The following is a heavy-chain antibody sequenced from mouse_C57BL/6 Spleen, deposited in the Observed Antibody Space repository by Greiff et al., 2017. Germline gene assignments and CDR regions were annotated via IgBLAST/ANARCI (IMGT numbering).Heavy chain of an antibody. CDR2: INPNYGTT. CDR3: ASLDGYYRYFDV. V-gene: IGHV1-39*01. D-gene: IGHD2-3*01. J-gene: IGHJ1*03. CDR1: GYSFTDYN. Sequence: VQLQQSGPELVKPGASVKISCTASGYSFTDYNMNWVKQSNGKSLEWIGVINPNYGTTSYNQKFKGKATLTVDQSSSTAYMQLNSLTSEDPAVYYCASLDGYYRYFDVWGTGTTVTVSS.